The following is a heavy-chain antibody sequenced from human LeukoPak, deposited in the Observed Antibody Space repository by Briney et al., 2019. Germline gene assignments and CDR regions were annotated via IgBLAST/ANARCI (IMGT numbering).Heavy chain of an antibody. CDR3: ARTYGDYYFDY. J-gene: IGHJ4*02. CDR2: FYYSGST. D-gene: IGHD4-17*01. Sequence: SETLSLTCTVSAGSISSSNYYWGWIRQPPGKGLEWIGSFYYSGSTYYNPSLKSRVTISVDTSKNQFSLKLSSVTAADTAVYYCARTYGDYYFDYWGQGTLVTVSS. CDR1: AGSISSSNYY. V-gene: IGHV4-39*07.